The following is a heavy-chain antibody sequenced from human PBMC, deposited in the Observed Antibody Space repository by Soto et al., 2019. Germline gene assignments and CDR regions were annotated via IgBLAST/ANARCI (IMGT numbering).Heavy chain of an antibody. CDR2: IKQDGREK. J-gene: IGHJ4*02. V-gene: IGHV3-7*03. Sequence: EVQLMESGGGLVQPGGSLRLSCAASGFNFVASWMAWVRQAPGRGLEWVADIKQDGREKNYVDSVKGRVTISRDDAKNSLYPQLNSLRAEDTAVYYSARAPFYGAIDYWGLGTLVTVSS. CDR1: GFNFVASW. CDR3: ARAPFYGAIDY. D-gene: IGHD3-10*01.